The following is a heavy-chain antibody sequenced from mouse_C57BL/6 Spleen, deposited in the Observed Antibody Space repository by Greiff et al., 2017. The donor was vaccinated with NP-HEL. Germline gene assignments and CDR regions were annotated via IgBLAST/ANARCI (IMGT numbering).Heavy chain of an antibody. D-gene: IGHD2-4*01. V-gene: IGHV3-6*01. CDR3: ARDDDYDGGAWFAY. J-gene: IGHJ3*01. CDR1: GYSITSGYY. CDR2: ISYDGSN. Sequence: EVKLQESGPGLVKPSQSLSLTCSVTGYSITSGYYWNWIRQFPGNKLEWMGYISYDGSNNYNPSLKNRISITRDTSKNQFFLKLNSVTTEDTATYYGARDDDYDGGAWFAYWGQGTLVTVSA.